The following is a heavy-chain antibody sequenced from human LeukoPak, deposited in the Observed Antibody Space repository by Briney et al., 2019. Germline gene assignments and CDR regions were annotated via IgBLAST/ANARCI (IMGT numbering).Heavy chain of an antibody. D-gene: IGHD6-13*01. V-gene: IGHV1-2*02. CDR2: INPNSGGT. Sequence: ASVKVSCKASGYTFTGYMHWVRQAPGQGLEWMGWINPNSGGTNYAQKFQGRVTMTRDTSISTAYMEPSRLRSDDTAVYYCASEQQLAPHEYYFDYWGQGTLVTVSS. J-gene: IGHJ4*02. CDR3: ASEQQLAPHEYYFDY. CDR1: GYTFTGY.